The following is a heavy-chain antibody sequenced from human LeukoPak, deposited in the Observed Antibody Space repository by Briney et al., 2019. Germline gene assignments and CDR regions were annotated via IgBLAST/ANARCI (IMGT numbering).Heavy chain of an antibody. V-gene: IGHV4-59*01. D-gene: IGHD5-12*01. Sequence: SETLPLTCTVSGGSISSYYWSWIRQPPGKGLEWIGYIYYSGSTNYNPSLKSRVTISVDTSKNQFSLKLSSVTAADTAVYYCARGYSGYENIYYYYYMDVWGKGTTVTVSS. J-gene: IGHJ6*03. CDR2: IYYSGST. CDR1: GGSISSYY. CDR3: ARGYSGYENIYYYYYMDV.